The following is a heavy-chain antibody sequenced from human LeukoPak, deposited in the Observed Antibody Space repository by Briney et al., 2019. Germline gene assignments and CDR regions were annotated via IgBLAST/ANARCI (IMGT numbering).Heavy chain of an antibody. CDR1: GGSFSGYY. J-gene: IGHJ3*02. Sequence: SETLSLTCAVYGGSFSGYYWSWIRQPPGKGLEWIGEINHSGSTNYNPSLKSRVTISVDTSKNQFSLKLRSVTAADTAVYYCARDFGRAYCGGDCSNDAFDMWAKGQWSPSLQ. CDR3: ARDFGRAYCGGDCSNDAFDM. D-gene: IGHD2-21*02. CDR2: INHSGST. V-gene: IGHV4-34*01.